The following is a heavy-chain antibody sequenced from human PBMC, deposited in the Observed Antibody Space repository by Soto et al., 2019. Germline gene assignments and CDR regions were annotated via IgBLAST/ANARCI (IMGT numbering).Heavy chain of an antibody. Sequence: QVQLQESGPGLVKPSQTLSLTCTVSGGSISSVNYYWSWIRQHPGKGLEWIGYIYYSGTTYYNPSLKSRVTISVDTSKNQFSLRLNSVTAADTAVYYCAKGGGGGVDYWGQGTLVTVSS. D-gene: IGHD1-26*01. CDR2: IYYSGTT. V-gene: IGHV4-31*03. J-gene: IGHJ4*02. CDR1: GGSISSVNYY. CDR3: AKGGGGGVDY.